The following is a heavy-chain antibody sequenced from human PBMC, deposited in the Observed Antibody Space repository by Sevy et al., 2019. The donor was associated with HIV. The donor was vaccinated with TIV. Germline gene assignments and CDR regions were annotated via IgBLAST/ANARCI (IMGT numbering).Heavy chain of an antibody. V-gene: IGHV3-49*03. CDR2: IRSKAYGGTT. CDR3: TRADVDFWSGYRNFPYFDY. CDR1: GFTFGDYA. J-gene: IGHJ4*02. D-gene: IGHD3-3*01. Sequence: GGSLRLSCTASGFTFGDYAMSWFRQAPGKGLEWVGFIRSKAYGGTTEYAASVKGRFTISRDESKSIAYLQMNSLKTEDTAAYYCTRADVDFWSGYRNFPYFDYWGQGTLVTVSS.